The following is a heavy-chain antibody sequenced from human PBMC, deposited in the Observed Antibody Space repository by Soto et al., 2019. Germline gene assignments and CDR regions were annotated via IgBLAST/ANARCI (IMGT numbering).Heavy chain of an antibody. D-gene: IGHD3-22*01. J-gene: IGHJ4*02. CDR1: GGSTSSGGYY. CDR3: ARGRDLEIRCSNTSDYYTDY. CDR2: IFYSGTT. Sequence: SETLSLTCTVSGGSTSSGGYYWGWIRQYPGKGLERIGNIFYSGTTFYNPSLKSRVTISVKTSKNQFPMQLTTVTEADTAVYYCARGRDLEIRCSNTSDYYTDYWDQGTLVTVSS. V-gene: IGHV4-31*03.